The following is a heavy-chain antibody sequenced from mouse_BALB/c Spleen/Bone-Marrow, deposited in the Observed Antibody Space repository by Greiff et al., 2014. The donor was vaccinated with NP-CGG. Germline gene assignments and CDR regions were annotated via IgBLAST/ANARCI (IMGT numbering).Heavy chain of an antibody. Sequence: VQLQQSGAELMKPGASVRISCKATGYTFSSYWIEWIKQRPGHGLEWIGEILPGSVTTNYNGWFKGKATFTADTSSNTAYMQLSSLTSEDSAVYYCARDHFDHWGPGTTLTVSS. CDR3: ARDHFDH. V-gene: IGHV1-9*01. CDR1: GYTFSSYW. CDR2: ILPGSVTT. J-gene: IGHJ2*01.